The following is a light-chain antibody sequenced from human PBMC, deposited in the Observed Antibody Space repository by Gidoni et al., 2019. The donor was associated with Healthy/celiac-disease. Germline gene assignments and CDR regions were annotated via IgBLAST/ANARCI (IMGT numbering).Light chain of an antibody. CDR3: QVWDSSSDLVV. V-gene: IGLV3-21*04. CDR2: YDS. CDR1: NIGSKS. J-gene: IGLJ2*01. Sequence: SYVLTQPPSVSVAPGKTARLTCGGNNIGSKSVHWYQQKPGQAPVLVIYYDSDRPSGIPERFSGSNSGNTATLTISRVEAGDEADYYCQVWDSSSDLVVFGGGTKLTVL.